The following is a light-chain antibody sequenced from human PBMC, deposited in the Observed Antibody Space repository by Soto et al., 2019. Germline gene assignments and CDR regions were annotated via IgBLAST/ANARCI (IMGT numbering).Light chain of an antibody. J-gene: IGKJ5*01. Sequence: EIVLTQTPLLSPVTLGQPASISCRSSRSLVASDGNAYLTWLHQRPGQPPRPLIYKVSQRLSGVPDRFSGSGGGKDFHLHISRVEAEDVGTYFWMQAKQLRTFGQGTRLEIK. CDR1: RSLVASDGNAY. CDR2: KVS. V-gene: IGKV2-24*01. CDR3: MQAKQLRT.